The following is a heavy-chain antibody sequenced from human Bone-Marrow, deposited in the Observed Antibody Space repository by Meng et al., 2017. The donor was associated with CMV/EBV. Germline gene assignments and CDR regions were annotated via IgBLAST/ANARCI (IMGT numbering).Heavy chain of an antibody. D-gene: IGHD3-10*01. Sequence: GGSLRLSCAASGFTFSSYSMNWVRQAPGKGLEWVSYISSSSSTIYYADSVKGRFTISRDNAKNSLYLQMNSLRAEDTAVYYCARDQRFRPRGAFDIWGQGTMVTFSS. CDR2: ISSSSSTI. V-gene: IGHV3-48*04. CDR1: GFTFSSYS. CDR3: ARDQRFRPRGAFDI. J-gene: IGHJ3*02.